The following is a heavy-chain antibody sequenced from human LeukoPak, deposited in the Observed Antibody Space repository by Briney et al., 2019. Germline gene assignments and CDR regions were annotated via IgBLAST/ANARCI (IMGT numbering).Heavy chain of an antibody. V-gene: IGHV4-39*07. CDR3: ASLGGSGSYNPDY. CDR1: GDSISSPSSY. J-gene: IGHJ4*02. CDR2: IHSSGST. D-gene: IGHD3-10*01. Sequence: SETLSLTCTVSGDSISSPSSYWGWIRQPPEKGLEWIATIHSSGSTYSNPSLKSRVTISVHTSKNQLSLKLISLTAADTAVYYCASLGGSGSYNPDYWGQGTLVTVSS.